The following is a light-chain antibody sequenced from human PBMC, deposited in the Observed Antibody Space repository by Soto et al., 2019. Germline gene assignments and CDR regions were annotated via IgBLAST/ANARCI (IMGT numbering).Light chain of an antibody. V-gene: IGKV1-5*03. CDR3: QQYNSYSRT. J-gene: IGKJ1*01. Sequence: DIQMTQSPSTLSASVGDRVTITCRASQSISSWLAWYQQKPGKAPKLLIYKASSLESGVPSRISGSGSGTEFTLTISSLQPDDFATYYCQQYNSYSRTLGQGTKVEIK. CDR1: QSISSW. CDR2: KAS.